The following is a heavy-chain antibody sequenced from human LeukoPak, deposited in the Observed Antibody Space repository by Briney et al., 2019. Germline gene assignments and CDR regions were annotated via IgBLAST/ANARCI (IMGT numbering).Heavy chain of an antibody. V-gene: IGHV1-18*01. D-gene: IGHD3-3*01. Sequence: GASVKVSCKASGGTFSSYAISWVRQAPGQGLEWMGWISAYNGNTNYAQKLQGRVTMTTDTSTSTAYMELRSLRSDDTAVYYCARGPRYDFWSGYSTYYYYYGMDVWGQGTTVTVSS. CDR1: GGTFSSYA. CDR2: ISAYNGNT. J-gene: IGHJ6*02. CDR3: ARGPRYDFWSGYSTYYYYYGMDV.